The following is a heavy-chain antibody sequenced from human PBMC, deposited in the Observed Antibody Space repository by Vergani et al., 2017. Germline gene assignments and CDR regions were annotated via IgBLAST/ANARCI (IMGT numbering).Heavy chain of an antibody. CDR2: IHHSGDT. D-gene: IGHD3-10*01. V-gene: IGHV4-38-2*01. CDR1: DSSIMTNPY. Sequence: QVQLQESGPGLVKPSETLTLTCDVSDSSIMTNPYWGWFRQSPGKGLGWIGCIHHSGDTHYNSSLKSRVSISIVSSSKFSLSLTSVTAADTAIYYCARHRGPGGLFPSSYFNGMDVWGHGTTVTVSS. CDR3: ARHRGPGGLFPSSYFNGMDV. J-gene: IGHJ6*02.